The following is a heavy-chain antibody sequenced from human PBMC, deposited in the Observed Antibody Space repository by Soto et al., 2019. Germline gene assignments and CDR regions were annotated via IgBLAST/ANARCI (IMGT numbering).Heavy chain of an antibody. Sequence: QVQLQQWGAGPLRPLETLSLTCGVSGGSFSGYYWAWIRQSPGKGLEWNGEINDRGSINYNPSLKSRVSISVDTSKNHSSLNLRSVTAADTAVYYCARESHDILTGPPWVWYFDLWGRGTLVTVSS. CDR3: ARESHDILTGPPWVWYFDL. D-gene: IGHD3-9*01. J-gene: IGHJ2*01. CDR1: GGSFSGYY. CDR2: INDRGSI. V-gene: IGHV4-34*01.